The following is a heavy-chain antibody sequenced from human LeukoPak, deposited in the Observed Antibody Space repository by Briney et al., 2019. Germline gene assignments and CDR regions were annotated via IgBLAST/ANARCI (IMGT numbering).Heavy chain of an antibody. CDR1: GFTFSSYA. J-gene: IGHJ4*02. V-gene: IGHV3-23*01. D-gene: IGHD3-22*01. Sequence: GGSLRLSCAASGFTFSSYAMSWVRQAPGKGLEWVSAISGSGGSTYYADSVKGRFTISRDNSKNTLYLQMNSLRAEDTAVYYCARDPAHYYDSSGYYPDWGQGTLVTVSS. CDR2: ISGSGGST. CDR3: ARDPAHYYDSSGYYPD.